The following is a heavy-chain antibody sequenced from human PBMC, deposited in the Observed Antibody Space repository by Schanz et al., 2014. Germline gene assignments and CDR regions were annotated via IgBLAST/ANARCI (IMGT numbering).Heavy chain of an antibody. V-gene: IGHV3-48*01. J-gene: IGHJ4*02. Sequence: EVQLVESGGGLVQPGGSLRLSCAASGFGISSYSMNWVRQAPGKGLEWVSYISGSSRTIYYADSMKGRFTVSRDNAENALYLQMNSLRAEDTGLYVCARGGSGSHYRLDYWGQGTLVTVSS. CDR2: ISGSSRTI. CDR1: GFGISSYS. D-gene: IGHD1-26*01. CDR3: ARGGSGSHYRLDY.